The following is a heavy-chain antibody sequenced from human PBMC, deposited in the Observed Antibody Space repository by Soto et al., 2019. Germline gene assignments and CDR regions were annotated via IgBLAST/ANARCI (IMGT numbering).Heavy chain of an antibody. CDR2: IYHSGST. D-gene: IGHD2-15*01. CDR1: GGSISSGGYS. Sequence: PSETLSLTCAVSGGSISSGGYSWSWIRQPPGKGLEWIGYIYHSGSTYYNPSLKSRVTISVDRSKNQFSLKLSSVTAADTAVYYCARVSVVAATAYYFDDWGQGTLVTVSS. V-gene: IGHV4-30-2*01. CDR3: ARVSVVAATAYYFDD. J-gene: IGHJ4*02.